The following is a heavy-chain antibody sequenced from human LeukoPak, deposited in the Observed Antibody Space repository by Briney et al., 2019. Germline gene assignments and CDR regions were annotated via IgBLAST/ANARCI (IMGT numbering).Heavy chain of an antibody. J-gene: IGHJ4*02. Sequence: PSETLSLTCTVSGGSISSGDYYWSWIRQPPGKGLEWIGYIYYSGSTYYNPSLKSRVTISVDTSKNQFSLKLSSVTAADTAVYYCAREIANSGWAGTVDYWGQGTLVTVSS. D-gene: IGHD6-19*01. CDR3: AREIANSGWAGTVDY. CDR2: IYYSGST. V-gene: IGHV4-30-4*01. CDR1: GGSISSGDYY.